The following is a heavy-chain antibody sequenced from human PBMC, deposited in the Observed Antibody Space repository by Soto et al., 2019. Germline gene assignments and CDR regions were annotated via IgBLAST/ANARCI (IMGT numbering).Heavy chain of an antibody. J-gene: IGHJ6*02. CDR2: IDPSDSYT. CDR1: GYSFTSYW. Sequence: GESLKISCKGSGYSFTSYWISWVRQMPGKGLEWMGRIDPSDSYTNYSPSFQGHVTISADKSISTAYLQWSSLKASDTAMYYCARLVVVPAEISYGMDVWGQGTTVTVSS. CDR3: ARLVVVPAEISYGMDV. D-gene: IGHD2-2*01. V-gene: IGHV5-10-1*01.